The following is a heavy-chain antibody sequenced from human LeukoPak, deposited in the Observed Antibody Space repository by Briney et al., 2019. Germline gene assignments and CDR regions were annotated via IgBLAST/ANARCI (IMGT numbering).Heavy chain of an antibody. D-gene: IGHD3-10*01. J-gene: IGHJ3*02. CDR1: GFTFSSYS. CDR3: YVSGSYLREVDAFDI. CDR2: ISSSSSTI. V-gene: IGHV3-48*04. Sequence: GGSLRLSCAASGFTFSSYSMNWVRQAPGKGLEWVSYISSSSSTIYYADSVKGRFTISRDNARNSLHLQMNSLRAEDTAVYYCYVSGSYLREVDAFDIWGQGTMVTVSS.